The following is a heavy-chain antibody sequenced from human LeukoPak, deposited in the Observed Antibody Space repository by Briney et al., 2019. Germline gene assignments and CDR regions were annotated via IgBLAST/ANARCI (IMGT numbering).Heavy chain of an antibody. CDR3: ASRAGYCSSNNCYATSLDY. V-gene: IGHV1-18*01. CDR1: GYTSTSYG. J-gene: IGHJ4*02. D-gene: IGHD2-2*01. Sequence: GASVKVSCKASGYTSTSYGISWVPQAPGQGLEWMGWISAYNVNANFAQKLQGRVTMTTDASTNTAYMELRSLRSDDTAVYYCASRAGYCSSNNCYATSLDYWGQGTLVTVSA. CDR2: ISAYNVNA.